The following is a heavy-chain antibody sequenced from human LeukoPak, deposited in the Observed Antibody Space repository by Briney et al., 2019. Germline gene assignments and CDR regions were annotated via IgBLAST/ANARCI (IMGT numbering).Heavy chain of an antibody. J-gene: IGHJ4*02. CDR2: ISGSGGST. CDR1: GFTFSSYA. V-gene: IGHV3-23*01. Sequence: GGSLRLSCAASGFTFSSYAMSWVRQAPEKGLEWVSAISGSGGSTYYADSVKGRFTISRDNSKNTLYLQMNSLRAEDTAVYYCAKKPPVRRPTPDDVYYWGQGTLVTVSS. D-gene: IGHD2-8*01. CDR3: AKKPPVRRPTPDDVYY.